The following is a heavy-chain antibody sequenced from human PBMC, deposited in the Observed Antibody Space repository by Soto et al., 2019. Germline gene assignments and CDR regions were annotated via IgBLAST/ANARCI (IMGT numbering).Heavy chain of an antibody. CDR1: GYTFTSYA. CDR3: AKVLDI. Sequence: SCKASGYTFTSYAMHWVRQAPGKGLEWVSVISYDGSNKYFADSVKGRFTISTDNAKNTVYLQMNGLRAEDTAVYYCAKVLDIWGQGTLVTVSS. J-gene: IGHJ4*02. V-gene: IGHV3-30-3*02. CDR2: ISYDGSNK.